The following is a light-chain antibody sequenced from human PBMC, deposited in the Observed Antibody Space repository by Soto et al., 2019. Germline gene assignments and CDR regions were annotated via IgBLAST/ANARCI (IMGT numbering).Light chain of an antibody. J-gene: IGKJ1*01. CDR1: QGIRND. V-gene: IGKV1-6*01. CDR2: AAS. CDR3: LQDYNYPLT. Sequence: AVQMTQSPSSLSASVGNRGTITLGTSQGIRNDLGWYQQKPGKAPKLLIYAASSLQSGVPSRFSGSGPGTDFTLTISSLQPEDFATYYCLQDYNYPLTFAQRT.